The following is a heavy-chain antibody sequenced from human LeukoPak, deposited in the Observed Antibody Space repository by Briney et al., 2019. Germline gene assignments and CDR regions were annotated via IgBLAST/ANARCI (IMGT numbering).Heavy chain of an antibody. D-gene: IGHD1-26*01. V-gene: IGHV3-21*01. J-gene: IGHJ4*02. CDR3: ARDLSVGSYYDDYFDY. Sequence: GGSLRLSCAASGFTFSSYSMNWARQAPGKGLEWVSSISSSSSYIYYADSVKGRFTISRDNAKNSLYLQMNSLRAEDTAVYYCARDLSVGSYYDDYFDYWGQGTLVTVSS. CDR2: ISSSSSYI. CDR1: GFTFSSYS.